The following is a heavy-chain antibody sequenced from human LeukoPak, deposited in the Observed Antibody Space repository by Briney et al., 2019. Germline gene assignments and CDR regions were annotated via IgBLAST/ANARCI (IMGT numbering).Heavy chain of an antibody. J-gene: IGHJ5*02. CDR1: GGSVSSGSYY. CDR2: IYYSGST. Sequence: SETLSLTCTVSGGSVSSGSYYWSWIRQPPGKGLEWIGYIYYSGSTNYNPSLKSRVTISVDTSKNQFSLKLSSVTAADTAVYYCARDRKGIAVAPFDPWGQGTLVTVSS. CDR3: ARDRKGIAVAPFDP. V-gene: IGHV4-61*01. D-gene: IGHD6-19*01.